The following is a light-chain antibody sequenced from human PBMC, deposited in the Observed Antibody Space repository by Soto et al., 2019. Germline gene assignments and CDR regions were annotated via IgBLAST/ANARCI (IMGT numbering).Light chain of an antibody. CDR1: QSVSRR. Sequence: EIVLTQSPATLSLSPGGRDTLSCWASQSVSRRLAWYQQRPGQSPRLLISGASMRASGVPVRFIGSGSGTDFTLTITRLEPEDFAVYYCQQYGGSPITFGLGTRLEIK. CDR2: GAS. CDR3: QQYGGSPIT. V-gene: IGKV3-20*01. J-gene: IGKJ5*01.